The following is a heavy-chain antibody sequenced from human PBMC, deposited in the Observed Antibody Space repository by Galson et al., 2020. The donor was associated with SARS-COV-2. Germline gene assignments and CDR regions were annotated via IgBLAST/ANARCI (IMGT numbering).Heavy chain of an antibody. CDR2: ISWNSGSI. J-gene: IGHJ4*02. Sequence: GGSLRLSCAASGFNFDDYAMHWVRQAPGKGLEWVSGISWNSGSIGYADSVKGRFTISRDNAKNSLYLQMNSLRAEDTALYYCAKDTALYGSGDAIDYWGQGTLVTVSS. CDR3: AKDTALYGSGDAIDY. CDR1: GFNFDDYA. D-gene: IGHD3-10*01. V-gene: IGHV3-9*01.